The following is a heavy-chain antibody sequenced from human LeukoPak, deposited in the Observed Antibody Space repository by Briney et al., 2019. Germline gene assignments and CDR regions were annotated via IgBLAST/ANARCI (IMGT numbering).Heavy chain of an antibody. Sequence: GGPLILSCAASGFTFSSYAMTWVLQAPGKGLEWVSGISGSGGMTFYADSVKGRFTISRDNSKITLYLQMNRLSAEETAVHSCAKEQTTQTTLIDYWGQGRQVTDSS. CDR3: AKEQTTQTTLIDY. V-gene: IGHV3-23*01. D-gene: IGHD4-11*01. CDR1: GFTFSSYA. CDR2: ISGSGGMT. J-gene: IGHJ4*02.